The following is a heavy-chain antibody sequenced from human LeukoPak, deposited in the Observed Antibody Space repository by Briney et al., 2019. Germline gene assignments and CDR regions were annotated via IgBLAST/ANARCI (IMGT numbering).Heavy chain of an antibody. Sequence: GRSLRLSCAASGFTFSSYGMHWVRHAPGRGREWVAVISYEGSNKYYADSVKGRFTISRDNSKSKLYLQMNSLRAEETAVYYCAKDWLQWLVRGAFDFWGQGTMVTVSS. CDR2: ISYEGSNK. D-gene: IGHD6-19*01. V-gene: IGHV3-30*18. CDR1: GFTFSSYG. CDR3: AKDWLQWLVRGAFDF. J-gene: IGHJ3*01.